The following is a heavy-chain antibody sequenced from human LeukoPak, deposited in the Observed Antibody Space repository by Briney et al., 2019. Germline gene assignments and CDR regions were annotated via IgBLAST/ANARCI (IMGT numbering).Heavy chain of an antibody. CDR3: ARGKYYDILTGYNTLYYGMDV. Sequence: GGSLRLSCAASGFTFSSYSMNWVRQAPGKGLEWVSSISSSSSYIYYADSVKGRFTISRDNAKNSLYLQMNSLRAEDTAVYYCARGKYYDILTGYNTLYYGMDVWGQGTTVTVSS. CDR2: ISSSSSYI. V-gene: IGHV3-21*01. CDR1: GFTFSSYS. D-gene: IGHD3-9*01. J-gene: IGHJ6*02.